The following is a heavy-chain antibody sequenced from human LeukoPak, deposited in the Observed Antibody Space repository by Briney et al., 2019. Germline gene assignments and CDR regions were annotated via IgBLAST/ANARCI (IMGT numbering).Heavy chain of an antibody. CDR1: GFTFSSYH. CDR2: ISTSSSLI. J-gene: IGHJ4*02. D-gene: IGHD4-11*01. CDR3: ARVWQDYSNVDY. Sequence: GGSLRLSCAASGFTFSSYHMNWVRQAPGKGLEWVSYISTSSSLIYYADSVKGRFAISRDNAKNSLYLQMNSLRVEDTAVYYCARVWQDYSNVDYWGQGTLVTVSS. V-gene: IGHV3-48*01.